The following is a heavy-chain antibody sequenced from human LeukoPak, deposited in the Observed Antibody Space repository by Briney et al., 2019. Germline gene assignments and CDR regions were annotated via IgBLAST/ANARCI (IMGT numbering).Heavy chain of an antibody. CDR1: GFPFSSYA. CDR3: AKDGLSDLGDHHEYFDY. CDR2: VSYTGGMT. V-gene: IGHV3-23*01. J-gene: IGHJ4*02. Sequence: GGSLRLSCAASGFPFSSYAMSWVRQAPGKGLEWVSAVSYTGGMTYYADSVKGRFTISGDNSKNTLYLQMNGLRAEDTAVYYCAKDGLSDLGDHHEYFDYWGQGTLVTVSS. D-gene: IGHD4-17*01.